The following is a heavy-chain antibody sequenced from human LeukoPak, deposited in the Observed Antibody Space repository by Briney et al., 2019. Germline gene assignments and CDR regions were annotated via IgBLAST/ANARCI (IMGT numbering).Heavy chain of an antibody. J-gene: IGHJ6*03. CDR3: ACSAQYSYYYYMDV. V-gene: IGHV4-34*01. CDR2: VNESGGT. Sequence: SETLSLTCAVYIDSFSNYHWNWIRQTPAKGMEWIGEVNESGGTNISPSLRSRVTISMDTSKNQLSLKVNSVTAADTAEYYCACSAQYSYYYYMDVWGKGTTVTVSS. CDR1: IDSFSNYH. D-gene: IGHD2/OR15-2a*01.